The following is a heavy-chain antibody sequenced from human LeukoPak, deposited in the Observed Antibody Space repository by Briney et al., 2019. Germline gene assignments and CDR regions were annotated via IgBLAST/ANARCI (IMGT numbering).Heavy chain of an antibody. J-gene: IGHJ6*03. D-gene: IGHD4-11*01. Sequence: GGSLRLSCAASGFTFSTYSMNWVRQAPGKGLEWVAFIRYDGSNKYYADSVKGRFTISRDNSKNSLYLQMNSLRVEDTALYYCARASVSFYYYYMDVWGEGTTVTVSS. CDR3: ARASVSFYYYYMDV. V-gene: IGHV3-30*02. CDR1: GFTFSTYS. CDR2: IRYDGSNK.